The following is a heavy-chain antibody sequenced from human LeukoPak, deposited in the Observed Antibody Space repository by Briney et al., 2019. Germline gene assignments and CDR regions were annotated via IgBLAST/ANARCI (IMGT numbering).Heavy chain of an antibody. CDR3: PRDVYGLGDS. Sequence: PGGPLRLSCAASRSTFRDYWLHWVRQTPEKGLMWGSKINRDGSGPQYAESVKGRFTISRDNAKNTLYLQMNSLRAEDTAVYYCPRDVYGLGDSWGQGALVTVSS. V-gene: IGHV3-74*03. D-gene: IGHD2-8*01. J-gene: IGHJ4*02. CDR2: INRDGSGP. CDR1: RSTFRDYW.